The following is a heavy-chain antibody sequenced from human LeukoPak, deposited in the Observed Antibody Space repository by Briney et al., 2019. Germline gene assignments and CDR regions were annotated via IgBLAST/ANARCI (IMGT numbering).Heavy chain of an antibody. J-gene: IGHJ6*02. D-gene: IGHD3-22*01. CDR2: IIGNSGMI. Sequence: PGGSLRLSCAASGFIFSNHAMHWVRQVPGKGLEWVSGIIGNSGMIGYADSVKGRFTISRDNSKNTVYLQMNSLRAEDTAVYYCARWPDYYDTSKYYYGMDVWGQGTTVTVSS. V-gene: IGHV3-9*01. CDR1: GFIFSNHA. CDR3: ARWPDYYDTSKYYYGMDV.